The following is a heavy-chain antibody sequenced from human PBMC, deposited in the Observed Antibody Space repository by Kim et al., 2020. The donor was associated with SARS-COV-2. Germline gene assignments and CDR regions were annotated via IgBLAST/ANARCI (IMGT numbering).Heavy chain of an antibody. J-gene: IGHJ3*02. D-gene: IGHD2-21*02. CDR3: AGEVVVTAPGAFDI. V-gene: IGHV4-59*01. Sequence: TPPLRSRVTISVDTSKNQFSLKLSSVTAADPAVYYCAGEVVVTAPGAFDIWGQGTMVTVSS.